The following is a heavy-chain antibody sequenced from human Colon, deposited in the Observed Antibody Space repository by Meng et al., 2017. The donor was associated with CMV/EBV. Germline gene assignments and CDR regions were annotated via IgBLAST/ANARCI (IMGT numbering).Heavy chain of an antibody. J-gene: IGHJ6*02. CDR1: GFTFSSYA. Sequence: GESLKISCAASGFTFSSYAMHWVRQAPGKGLERVAVISYDGSNKYYADSVKGRFTISRDNSKNTLYLQMNSLRAEDTAVYYCARDSKGITIFGVVRPYYYGMDVWGQGTTVTVSS. D-gene: IGHD3-3*01. V-gene: IGHV3-30*04. CDR2: ISYDGSNK. CDR3: ARDSKGITIFGVVRPYYYGMDV.